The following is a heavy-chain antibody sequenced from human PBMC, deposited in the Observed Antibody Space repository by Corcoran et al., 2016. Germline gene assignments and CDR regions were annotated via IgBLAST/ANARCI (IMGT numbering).Heavy chain of an antibody. J-gene: IGHJ5*02. CDR3: ARELVYGSVRGWFDP. D-gene: IGHD3-10*01. CDR1: GGSISSYY. V-gene: IGHV4-4*07. Sequence: QVQLQESGPGLVKPSETLSLTCTVSGGSISSYYWSWIRQPAGRGLEWIGRIYTSGSTNYNPSLKSRVTMSVDTSRNQFSLKLSSVTAADTAVYYCARELVYGSVRGWFDPWGQGTLVTVSS. CDR2: IYTSGST.